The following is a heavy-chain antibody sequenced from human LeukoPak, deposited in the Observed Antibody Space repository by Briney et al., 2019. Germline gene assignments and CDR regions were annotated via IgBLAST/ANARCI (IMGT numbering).Heavy chain of an antibody. CDR2: IYTSGST. Sequence: SETLSLTCTVSGDSISGYYWTWIQQPAGKGLEWIGRIYTSGSTNYNPSLTNRVTMSVDTSKNQFSLNLSSVTAADTAVYYCARDKFCSSTSCYRPNWFDPWGQGILVTVSS. CDR1: GDSISGYY. CDR3: ARDKFCSSTSCYRPNWFDP. J-gene: IGHJ5*02. D-gene: IGHD2-2*01. V-gene: IGHV4-4*07.